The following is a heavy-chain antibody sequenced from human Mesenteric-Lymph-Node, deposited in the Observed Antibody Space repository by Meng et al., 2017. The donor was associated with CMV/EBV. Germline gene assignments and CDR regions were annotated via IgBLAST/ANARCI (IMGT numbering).Heavy chain of an antibody. V-gene: IGHV3-74*01. Sequence: GGSLRLSCAASGFTFSSYWMHWVRQAPGKGLVWVSRINSDGSSTSYADSVKCRFTISRDNAKNTLYLQMNSLRAEDTAVYYCARGRLGYCSSTSCHDSFDIWGQGTMVTVSS. CDR3: ARGRLGYCSSTSCHDSFDI. CDR2: INSDGSST. J-gene: IGHJ3*02. D-gene: IGHD2-2*01. CDR1: GFTFSSYW.